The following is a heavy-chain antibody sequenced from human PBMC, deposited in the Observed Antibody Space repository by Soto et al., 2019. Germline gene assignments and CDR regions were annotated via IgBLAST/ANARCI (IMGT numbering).Heavy chain of an antibody. D-gene: IGHD3-9*01. Sequence: GGSLGLSCAASGFTFSSYEMNWVRQAPGKGLEWVSYISSSGSTIYYADSVKGRFTISRDNAKNSLYLQMNSLRAEDTAVYYCARGPLVGDYDILTGSFDYWGQGTLVTVSS. CDR2: ISSSGSTI. V-gene: IGHV3-48*03. CDR3: ARGPLVGDYDILTGSFDY. J-gene: IGHJ4*02. CDR1: GFTFSSYE.